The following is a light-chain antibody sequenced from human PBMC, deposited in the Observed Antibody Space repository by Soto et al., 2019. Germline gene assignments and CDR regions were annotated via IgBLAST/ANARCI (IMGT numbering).Light chain of an antibody. V-gene: IGKV1-5*01. CDR2: DVS. J-gene: IGKJ1*01. CDR3: QHYNSYSEA. CDR1: QSISSR. Sequence: SQIAPFPSPPSPSVGDRVTHPWRASQSISSRLAWYQQKPGKAPQLLIYDVSSLESGVPLTFSGSGSGTEFTLTISSLQPDDFATYYCQHYNSYSEAFGQGTKVDIK.